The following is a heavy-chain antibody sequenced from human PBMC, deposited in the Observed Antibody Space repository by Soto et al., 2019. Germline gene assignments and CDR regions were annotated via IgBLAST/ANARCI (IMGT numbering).Heavy chain of an antibody. CDR3: ARWLPADPFIYFDY. D-gene: IGHD5-12*01. Sequence: SETLSLTCTVSGGSVSSGSYYWSWIQQPPGKGLEWIGDIHNSGSTNYNPSLKSRVTISVDTSKNQFSLKLSSVTAADTAVYYCARWLPADPFIYFDYWGQGTLVTVSS. CDR2: IHNSGST. J-gene: IGHJ4*02. CDR1: GGSVSSGSYY. V-gene: IGHV4-61*01.